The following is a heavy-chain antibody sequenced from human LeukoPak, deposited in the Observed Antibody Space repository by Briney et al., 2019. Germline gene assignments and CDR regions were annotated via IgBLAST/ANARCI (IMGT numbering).Heavy chain of an antibody. D-gene: IGHD3-3*01. CDR2: ISAYNGNT. J-gene: IGHJ6*02. CDR3: AREPFWSGYPPYYGMDV. V-gene: IGHV1-18*01. Sequence: ASVKVSGKASGYTFPSYVFTWVRQAPGQGLEWMGWISAYNGNTNYAQQLQGRVTMTTDTSKSTAYMELRSLRSDDTAVYYCAREPFWSGYPPYYGMDVWGQGTTVTVSS. CDR1: GYTFPSYV.